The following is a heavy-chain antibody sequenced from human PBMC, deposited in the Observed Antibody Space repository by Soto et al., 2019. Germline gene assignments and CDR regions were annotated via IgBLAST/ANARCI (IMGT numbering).Heavy chain of an antibody. D-gene: IGHD1-26*01. J-gene: IGHJ6*02. V-gene: IGHV3-30*18. CDR2: ISYQGTDQ. CDR1: GFAFNSYG. Sequence: SLRLSCRTSGFAFNSYGMHWVRQAPGRGLEWVAAISYQGTDQYYADSVKGRFEVSRDDSANTLSLQMNNLRVEDTAVYYCAKDLIVPGPLAGMDAWGQGTTVTVSS. CDR3: AKDLIVPGPLAGMDA.